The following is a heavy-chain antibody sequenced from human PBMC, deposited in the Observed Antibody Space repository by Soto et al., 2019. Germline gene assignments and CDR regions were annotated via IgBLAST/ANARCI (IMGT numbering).Heavy chain of an antibody. CDR2: ISDTT. J-gene: IGHJ4*02. CDR1: GFTFSNFA. D-gene: IGHD6-19*01. CDR3: AKAYRAVAGNYFDH. Sequence: GGSLRLSCAASGFTFSNFAFSWVRQAPGKGLEWVSAISDTTYYAGSVKGRVTISRDNSVNTVSLQMNSLRAGDTAVYYCAKAYRAVAGNYFDHWGQGTLVTVSS. V-gene: IGHV3-23*01.